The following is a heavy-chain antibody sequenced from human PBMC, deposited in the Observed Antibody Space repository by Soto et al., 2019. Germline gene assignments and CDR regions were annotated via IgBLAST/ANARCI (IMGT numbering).Heavy chain of an antibody. V-gene: IGHV4-4*02. J-gene: IGHJ1*01. CDR3: ATLPPRIVVTVLPMPS. Sequence: SETLSLTCVVSGDSVISTHWLTWVRQTPGKGLEWIGEVYHTGTTKYNPSLKNRVTISVDKSNNQFSLDLKSVTAADTAVYYCATLPPRIVVTVLPMPSWGQGTLVTVSS. CDR2: VYHTGTT. CDR1: GDSVISTHW. D-gene: IGHD2-15*01.